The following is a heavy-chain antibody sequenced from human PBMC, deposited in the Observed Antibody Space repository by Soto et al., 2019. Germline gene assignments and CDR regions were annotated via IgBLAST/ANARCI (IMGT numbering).Heavy chain of an antibody. J-gene: IGHJ1*01. CDR1: GGSFSTYS. Sequence: QLQLVQSGTGLKKPGSSVKVSCKASGGSFSTYSITWVRKAPGQGPEWMGRIIPMLDITDYAQKFQGRVTITADKSTSTAYMELIRLTSEETAVYYCAQDVGDLGQGTLVTVSS. V-gene: IGHV1-69*04. D-gene: IGHD1-26*01. CDR2: IIPMLDIT. CDR3: AQDVGD.